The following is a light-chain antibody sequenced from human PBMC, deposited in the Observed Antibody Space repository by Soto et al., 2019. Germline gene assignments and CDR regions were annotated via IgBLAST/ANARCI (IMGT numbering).Light chain of an antibody. CDR2: GST. CDR3: QSYDTSLSGARV. Sequence: LTQPPSVSGAPGQRVTISCTGGSSNIGAGYDVNWYQQFPGTVPRLLIYGSTNRPSGVPDRFSGSKSGTSASLAITGLQAEDEAHYHCQSYDTSLSGARVFGTGAKVTVL. CDR1: SSNIGAGYD. J-gene: IGLJ1*01. V-gene: IGLV1-40*01.